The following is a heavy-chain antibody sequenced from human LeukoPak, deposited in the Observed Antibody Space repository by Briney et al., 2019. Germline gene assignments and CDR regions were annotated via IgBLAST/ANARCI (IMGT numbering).Heavy chain of an antibody. D-gene: IGHD3-22*01. J-gene: IGHJ4*02. CDR3: ARRYYYDSSGYNFDY. CDR2: ISTDGTST. CDR1: GFTFSSYW. V-gene: IGHV3-74*01. Sequence: GGSLRLSCAASGFTFSSYWMHWVRQVPGKGLVWVSRISTDGTSTSYADSVKGRFTISRDNAKNTLYLQMNSLRVEDTAVYYCARRYYYDSSGYNFDYWGQGTLVTVSS.